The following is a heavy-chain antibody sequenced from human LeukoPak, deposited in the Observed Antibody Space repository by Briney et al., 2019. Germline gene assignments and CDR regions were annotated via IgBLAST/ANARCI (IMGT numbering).Heavy chain of an antibody. CDR3: ARVRRGYCTNGLCSNSINDAFGI. Sequence: GGSVKVSCKASGYTFTNYPIHWVRQAPGQRLEWMGWINAGNGNTEYSQKFQGRVTITRDTSASTAYMELSSLGSEDTAVFYCARVRRGYCTNGLCSNSINDAFGIWGQGTVVTVSS. J-gene: IGHJ3*02. D-gene: IGHD2-8*01. V-gene: IGHV1-3*01. CDR2: INAGNGNT. CDR1: GYTFTNYP.